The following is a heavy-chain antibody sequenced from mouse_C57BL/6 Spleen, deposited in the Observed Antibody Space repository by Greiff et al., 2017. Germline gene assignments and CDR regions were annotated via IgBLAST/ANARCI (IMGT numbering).Heavy chain of an antibody. CDR3: ARGYYDYDGIFAY. CDR2: ISDGGSYT. CDR1: GFTFSSYA. V-gene: IGHV5-4*03. J-gene: IGHJ3*01. D-gene: IGHD2-4*01. Sequence: EVKLMESGGGLVKPGGSLKLSCAASGFTFSSYAMSWVRQTPEKRLEWVATISDGGSYTYYPDNVKGRFTISRDNAKNNLYLQMSHLKSEDTAMYYCARGYYDYDGIFAYWGQGTLVTVSA.